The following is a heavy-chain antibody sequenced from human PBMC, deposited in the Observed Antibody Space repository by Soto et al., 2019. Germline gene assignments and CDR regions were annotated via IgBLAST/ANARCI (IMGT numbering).Heavy chain of an antibody. CDR1: GYSSTSSW. J-gene: IGHJ5*02. CDR3: ARQGQYYYDSSGYLNWFDP. Sequence: GESLKISCTGSGYSSTSSWIGWVRQMPGKGLEWMGIIYPGDSDTRYSPSFQGQVTISADKSISTAYLQWSSLKASDTAMYYCARQGQYYYDSSGYLNWFDPWGQGTLVTVSS. D-gene: IGHD3-22*01. V-gene: IGHV5-51*01. CDR2: IYPGDSDT.